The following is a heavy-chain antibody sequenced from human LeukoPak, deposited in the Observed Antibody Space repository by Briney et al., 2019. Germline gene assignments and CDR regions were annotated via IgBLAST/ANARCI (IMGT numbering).Heavy chain of an antibody. CDR2: IYHSGST. CDR3: ASPRGDGYKGDFDY. CDR1: GYSISSGYY. J-gene: IGHJ4*02. V-gene: IGHV4-38-2*02. D-gene: IGHD5-24*01. Sequence: SETLSLTCTVSGYSISSGYYWGWIRQPPGKGLEWIGSIYHSGSTYYNPSLKSRVTISVDTSKNQFSLKLSSVTAADTAVYYCASPRGDGYKGDFDYWGQGTLVTVSS.